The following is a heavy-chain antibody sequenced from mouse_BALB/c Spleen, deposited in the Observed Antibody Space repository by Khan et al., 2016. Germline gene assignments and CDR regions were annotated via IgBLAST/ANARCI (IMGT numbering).Heavy chain of an antibody. CDR2: INPHTGYT. V-gene: IGHV1-7*01. Sequence: QVQLQQSGTELAKPGASVKMSCKASGYTFTSYWMHWVKQRPGQGLEWIGYINPHTGYTDYNQKFKDKATLTADKSSSTAYMQLSSLTSEDSAVYSCARGDYWGQGTTLTVSS. CDR1: GYTFTSYW. CDR3: ARGDY. J-gene: IGHJ2*01.